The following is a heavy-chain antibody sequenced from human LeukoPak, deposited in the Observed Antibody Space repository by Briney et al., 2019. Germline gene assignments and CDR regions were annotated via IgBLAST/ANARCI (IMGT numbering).Heavy chain of an antibody. D-gene: IGHD3-3*01. V-gene: IGHV1-2*02. CDR3: ARGPYDFWSGYYFYYYYGMDV. CDR1: EYTFSGYY. Sequence: GASVKVSCKASEYTFSGYYMHWVRQAPGQGLEWMGWINPNSGGTNYAHKFRGRVTMTRNTSISTAYMELSSLRSEDTAVYYCARGPYDFWSGYYFYYYYGMDVWGQGTTVTVSS. J-gene: IGHJ6*02. CDR2: INPNSGGT.